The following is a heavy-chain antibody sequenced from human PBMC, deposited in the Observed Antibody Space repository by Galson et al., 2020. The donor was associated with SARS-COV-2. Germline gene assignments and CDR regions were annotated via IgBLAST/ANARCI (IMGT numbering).Heavy chain of an antibody. CDR3: ARDFRYGSGSYTRENWFDP. CDR1: GFTFSSYA. Sequence: TLRLTCAVSGFTFSSYAMHWVRQAPGKGLEWVAVISYDGSNKYYADSVMGRFTISSDNSKNTLYLQMNSLRAEDTAVYYCARDFRYGSGSYTRENWFDPWGQGTLVTVSS. J-gene: IGHJ5*02. D-gene: IGHD3-10*01. CDR2: ISYDGSNK. V-gene: IGHV3-30*04.